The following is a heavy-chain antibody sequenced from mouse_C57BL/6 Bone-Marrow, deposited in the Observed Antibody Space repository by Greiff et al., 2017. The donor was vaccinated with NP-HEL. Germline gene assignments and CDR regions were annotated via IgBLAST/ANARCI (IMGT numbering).Heavy chain of an antibody. CDR1: GYTFTSYW. J-gene: IGHJ3*01. CDR3: ARSGYGSPFAY. CDR2: VYPYNGGT. V-gene: IGHV1-64*01. D-gene: IGHD1-1*01. Sequence: VQLQQPGAELVKPGASVKLSCKASGYTFTSYWMHWVKQRPGQGLEWIGLVYPYNGGTSYNQKFKGKATLTVDTSSSTAYMELNSLTSEDSAVYYCARSGYGSPFAYWGQGTLVTVSA.